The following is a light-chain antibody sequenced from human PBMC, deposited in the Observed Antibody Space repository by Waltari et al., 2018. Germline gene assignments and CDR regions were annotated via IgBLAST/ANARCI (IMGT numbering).Light chain of an antibody. V-gene: IGLV3-1*01. J-gene: IGLJ2*01. Sequence: SYELTQAPSVSVSPGHTASITCSGATLGDKYLNWYQHKPGQSPVLVIYQNSKRRSGIPERFSGSISRKTATLTISAAQAMDEADYYCQAWDSGTVVFGGGTKLTVL. CDR1: TLGDKY. CDR3: QAWDSGTVV. CDR2: QNS.